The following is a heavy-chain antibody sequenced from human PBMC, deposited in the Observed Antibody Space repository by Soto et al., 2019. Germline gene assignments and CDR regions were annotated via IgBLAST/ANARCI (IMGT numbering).Heavy chain of an antibody. J-gene: IGHJ1*01. Sequence: GGSLRLSCAASGFTFDDYGMNWVRQAPGKGLEWVSGINWNDGSTGYADSVKGRFTISRDKVKNTLYLQMNSLRAEDTAVYYCAKEGPSGDYDRPEYFQHWGQGTLVTVSS. CDR1: GFTFDDYG. CDR3: AKEGPSGDYDRPEYFQH. V-gene: IGHV3-20*04. D-gene: IGHD4-17*01. CDR2: INWNDGST.